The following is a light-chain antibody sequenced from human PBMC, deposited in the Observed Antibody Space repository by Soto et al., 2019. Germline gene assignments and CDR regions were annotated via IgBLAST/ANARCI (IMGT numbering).Light chain of an antibody. CDR3: QQYYSYPRV. CDR1: QGISSY. Sequence: AIRMTQSPSSFSASTGDRVTLTCRASQGISSYLAWYQQKPGKAPKLLIYAASTLQSGVPSRFSGSGSGTDFTLTISCLQSEDFATYYCQQYYSYPRVFGGGTKVDIK. J-gene: IGKJ4*01. V-gene: IGKV1-8*01. CDR2: AAS.